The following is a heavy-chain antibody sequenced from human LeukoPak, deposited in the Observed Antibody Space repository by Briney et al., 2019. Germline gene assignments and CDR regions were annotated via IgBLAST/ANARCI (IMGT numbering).Heavy chain of an antibody. V-gene: IGHV4-4*07. J-gene: IGHJ4*02. CDR2: IYTGGYT. Sequence: SETLSLTCTVSGGSISTYYWNWIRQPAGKGLEWIGRIYTGGYTNYNPSVKSRVTMSVDTSKNQLSLKLSSVTAADTAVYYCATDCSGSSCYPAGFDYWGQGTLVTVSS. D-gene: IGHD2-15*01. CDR3: ATDCSGSSCYPAGFDY. CDR1: GGSISTYY.